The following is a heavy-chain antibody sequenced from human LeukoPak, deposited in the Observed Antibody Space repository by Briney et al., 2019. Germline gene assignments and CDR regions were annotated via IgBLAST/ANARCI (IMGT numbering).Heavy chain of an antibody. CDR3: ARIPYYYGSGSYYNPRFDY. Sequence: SETLSLTCAVYGGSFSGYYWSWIRQPPGKGLEWIGEINQSGSTNYNPSLKSRVTISVDTSKNQFSLKLSSVTAADTAVYYCARIPYYYGSGSYYNPRFDYWGQGTLVTVSS. D-gene: IGHD3-10*01. CDR2: INQSGST. J-gene: IGHJ4*02. V-gene: IGHV4-34*01. CDR1: GGSFSGYY.